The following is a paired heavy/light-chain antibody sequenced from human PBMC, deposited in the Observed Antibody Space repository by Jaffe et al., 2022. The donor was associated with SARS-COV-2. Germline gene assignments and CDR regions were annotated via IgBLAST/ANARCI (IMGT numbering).Light chain of an antibody. J-gene: IGLJ3*02. CDR3: QVWDANSDHRV. CDR2: FDS. CDR1: DIGRKS. Sequence: SYVLTQPPSVSVAPGQTASITCGENDIGRKSVHWYQQRPGQAPLLVIYFDSDRPSGIPERFSGSNSGNTATLTISRVEAGDEADYYCQVWDANSDHRVFGGGTKLTVL. V-gene: IGLV3-21*04.
Heavy chain of an antibody. CDR1: NGSITIPTW. CDR3: AKSLAALAKIRQQLTYYFDN. D-gene: IGHD4-4*01. CDR2: IHHTGTT. V-gene: IGHV4-4*02. J-gene: IGHJ4*02. Sequence: QVQLQESGPGLVKPSGTLSLTCTVSNGSITIPTWWNWVRQAPGKGLEWIGEIHHTGTTNYNPSLKSRVTMSVDKSKNHFSLNLSSVTAADTAIYYCAKSLAALAKIRQQLTYYFDNWGQGTLVTVSS.